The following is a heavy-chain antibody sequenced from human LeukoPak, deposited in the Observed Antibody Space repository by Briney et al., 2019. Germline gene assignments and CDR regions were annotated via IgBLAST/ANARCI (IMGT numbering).Heavy chain of an antibody. CDR1: GFTFSSYA. J-gene: IGHJ4*02. Sequence: PVASLRLSCAASGFTFSSYAMSWVRQAPGKGLEWVSAISGSGGSTYYADSVKGRFTISRDNSKNTLYLQMNSLRAEDTAVYYCAKSRSGWYWGYFDYWGQGTLVTVSS. CDR3: AKSRSGWYWGYFDY. V-gene: IGHV3-23*01. CDR2: ISGSGGST. D-gene: IGHD6-19*01.